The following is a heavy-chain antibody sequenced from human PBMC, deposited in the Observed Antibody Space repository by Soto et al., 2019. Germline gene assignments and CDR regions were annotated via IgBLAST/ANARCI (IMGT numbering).Heavy chain of an antibody. CDR1: GGSISSGGYY. CDR2: IYYSGST. Sequence: QVQLQESGPGLVKPSQTLSLTCTVSGGSISSGGYYWSWIRQHPGKGLEWIGYIYYSGSTYYNPSLKSRVTISVDTSKNQFALKLSSVTAADTAVYYCARGPGSYPEEKHFQHWGQGTLVTVSS. D-gene: IGHD1-26*01. V-gene: IGHV4-31*03. CDR3: ARGPGSYPEEKHFQH. J-gene: IGHJ1*01.